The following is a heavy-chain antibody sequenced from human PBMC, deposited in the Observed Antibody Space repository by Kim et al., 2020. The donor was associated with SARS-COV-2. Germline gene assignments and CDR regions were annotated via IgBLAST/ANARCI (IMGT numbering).Heavy chain of an antibody. CDR3: ARGLNWFDP. CDR2: ISSSSSYT. Sequence: GGSLRLSCAVYGCTFSDYYMSWIRQAPGKGLEWVSYISSSSSYTNYADSVKGRFTISRANAKNFLYLQMNSLRAEATAVYYCARGLNWFDPWGHGTLVT. V-gene: IGHV3-11*05. CDR1: GCTFSDYY. J-gene: IGHJ5*02.